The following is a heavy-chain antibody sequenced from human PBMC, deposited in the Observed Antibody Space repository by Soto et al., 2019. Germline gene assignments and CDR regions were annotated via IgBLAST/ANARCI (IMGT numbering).Heavy chain of an antibody. CDR3: ARGDSTDCSNGVCSFFYNHDMDV. J-gene: IGHJ6*02. V-gene: IGHV1-2*04. CDR2: INPKSGGT. Sequence: ASVKVSFKASGYSFTDYHIHWVRQAPGQGLEWLGRINPKSGGTSTAQKFQGWVTMTTDTSISTASMELTRLTSDDTAIYYCARGDSTDCSNGVCSFFYNHDMDVWGQGTTVTVSS. CDR1: GYSFTDYH. D-gene: IGHD2-8*01.